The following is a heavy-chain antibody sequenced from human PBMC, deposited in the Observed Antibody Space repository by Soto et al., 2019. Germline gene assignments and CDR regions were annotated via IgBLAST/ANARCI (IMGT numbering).Heavy chain of an antibody. J-gene: IGHJ4*02. CDR2: INHSGST. V-gene: IGHV4-34*01. CDR1: RGSFSGYY. CDR3: ARSLTGNYFDY. Sequence: SETLSLTCAVYRGSFSGYYWSWIRQPPGKGLEWIGEINHSGSTNYNPSLKSRVTISVDTSKNQFSLKLNSVTAADTAVYYCARSLTGNYFDYWGQGSLVTVS. D-gene: IGHD7-27*01.